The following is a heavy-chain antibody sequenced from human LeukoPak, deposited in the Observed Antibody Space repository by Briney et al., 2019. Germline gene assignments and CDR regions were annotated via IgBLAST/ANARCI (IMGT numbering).Heavy chain of an antibody. V-gene: IGHV4-34*01. J-gene: IGHJ4*02. CDR3: TRLGYCSGGSCHGEKY. CDR1: GGSFSAYY. D-gene: IGHD2-15*01. Sequence: SETLSLTCAVYGGSFSAYYWSWIRQPSGKGLEWVGEINHSGSTNYNVSLKSRVTIPVDTSKNQFSLKLNSVTAADTAVYYCTRLGYCSGGSCHGEKYWGQGTLVTVSS. CDR2: INHSGST.